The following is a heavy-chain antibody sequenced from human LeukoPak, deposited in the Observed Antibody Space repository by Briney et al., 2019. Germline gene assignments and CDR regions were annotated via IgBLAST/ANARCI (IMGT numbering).Heavy chain of an antibody. CDR2: IRYDGSNK. J-gene: IGHJ4*02. D-gene: IGHD3-22*01. CDR3: AKDRGYDSSGYYLDY. V-gene: IGHV3-30*02. CDR1: GFTFSSYG. Sequence: GGSLRLSCAASGFTFSSYGMHWVRQAPGKGLEWVAFIRYDGSNKYYADSVKGRFTISRDNSKNTLYLQMNSLRAEDTAVYYCAKDRGYDSSGYYLDYWGQGTLVTVSS.